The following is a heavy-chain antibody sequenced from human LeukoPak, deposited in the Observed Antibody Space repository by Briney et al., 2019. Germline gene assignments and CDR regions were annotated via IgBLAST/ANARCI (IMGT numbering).Heavy chain of an antibody. V-gene: IGHV1-3*01. CDR2: INAGNGNT. CDR3: ARDEITMVQGVTNGMDV. J-gene: IGHJ6*04. CDR1: GYTFTSYA. D-gene: IGHD3-10*01. Sequence: RWASVKVSCKASGYTFTSYAMHWVRQAPGQRLEWMGWINAGNGNTKYSQKFQGRVTITRDTSASTAYMELSSLRSEDTAVYYCARDEITMVQGVTNGMDVWGKGTTVTVSS.